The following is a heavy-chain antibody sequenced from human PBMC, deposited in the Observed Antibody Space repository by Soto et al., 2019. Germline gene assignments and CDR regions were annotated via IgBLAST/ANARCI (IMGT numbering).Heavy chain of an antibody. V-gene: IGHV3-30*18. CDR2: ISYDGSNK. J-gene: IGHJ3*02. D-gene: IGHD3-22*01. Sequence: ESGGGVVQPGRSLRLSCAASGFTFSSYGMHWVRQAPGKGLEWVAVISYDGSNKYYADSVKGRFTISRDNSKNTLYLQMNSLRAEDTAVYYCAKDLYDSSGYYLRPYAFDIWGQGTMVTVSS. CDR3: AKDLYDSSGYYLRPYAFDI. CDR1: GFTFSSYG.